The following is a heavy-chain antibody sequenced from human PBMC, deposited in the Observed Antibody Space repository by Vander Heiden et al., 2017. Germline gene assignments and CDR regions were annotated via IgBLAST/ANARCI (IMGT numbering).Heavy chain of an antibody. D-gene: IGHD3-3*01. CDR1: GYTFINYY. CDR3: ARDRNYDFWSGQSQFGMDV. Sequence: QVQLVQSGAEVETPGASVTVSCKTSGYTFINYYIHWVRQAPGQGLEWMGIINPSGDTTTSYAQKFQGRITLTRDTSTKTVYMELRGLRFEDTAVYYCARDRNYDFWSGQSQFGMDVWGQGTTVTVSS. J-gene: IGHJ6*02. V-gene: IGHV1-46*01. CDR2: INPSGDTTT.